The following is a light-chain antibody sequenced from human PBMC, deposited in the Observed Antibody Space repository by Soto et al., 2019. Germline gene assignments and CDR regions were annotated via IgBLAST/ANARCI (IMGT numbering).Light chain of an antibody. J-gene: IGKJ2*01. CDR3: HQYNNWPPVT. CDR2: GAS. CDR1: QCLXRN. V-gene: IGKV3-15*01. Sequence: IGLTQCASTLSVSPGQRATLSCRASQCLXRNFGWYQLKPGQAPRVLIXGASTRATGIPARFSGSGSGKEFTLTISSLKSEYFSLYYCHQYNNWPPVTFGQGTKVDIK.